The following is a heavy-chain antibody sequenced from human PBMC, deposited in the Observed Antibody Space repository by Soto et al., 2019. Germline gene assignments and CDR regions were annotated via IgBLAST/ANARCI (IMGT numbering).Heavy chain of an antibody. CDR2: ISSSSSYI. Sequence: EVQLVESGGGLVKPGGSLRLSCAASGFTFSSYSMNWVRQAPGKGLEWVSSISSSSSYIYYADSVKGRFTISRDNAKNSLYLQMNSRRAEDTAVYYCASPFWGRGGYWGQGPLVTVSS. V-gene: IGHV3-21*01. D-gene: IGHD3-16*01. CDR3: ASPFWGRGGY. CDR1: GFTFSSYS. J-gene: IGHJ4*02.